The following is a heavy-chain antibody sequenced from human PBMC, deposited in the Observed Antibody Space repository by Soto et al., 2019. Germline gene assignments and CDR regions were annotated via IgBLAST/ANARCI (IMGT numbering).Heavy chain of an antibody. CDR1: GGSINSNNW. D-gene: IGHD6-19*01. CDR3: ARKSVAGILSYFDS. CDR2: IYHSGTT. J-gene: IGHJ4*02. V-gene: IGHV4-4*02. Sequence: QVQLQESGPGLVKPSGTLSLTCTVSGGSINSNNWWSWVRQPPGQGLEWIGEIYHSGTTDYNPSLKSRVSISVDKSKSHFSLKLNSVTAADTAVYYCARKSVAGILSYFDSWGKGTLVTVSS.